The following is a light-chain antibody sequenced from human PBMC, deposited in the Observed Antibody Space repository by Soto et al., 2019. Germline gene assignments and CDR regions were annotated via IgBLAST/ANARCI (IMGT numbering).Light chain of an antibody. CDR3: QQYGSSPYT. V-gene: IGKV3-20*01. Sequence: EIVLTQSPCTLSLSPGERATLSCRASQSVSSDYLAWYQQKPGQAPRLLLYGASNRATAIPDRFSGSGSGTDFTLTITRLEPEDFAVYSCQQYGSSPYTFGQGTKLEI. J-gene: IGKJ2*01. CDR1: QSVSSDY. CDR2: GAS.